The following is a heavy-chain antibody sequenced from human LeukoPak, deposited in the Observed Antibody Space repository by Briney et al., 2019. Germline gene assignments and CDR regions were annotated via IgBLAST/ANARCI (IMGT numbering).Heavy chain of an antibody. CDR2: ISAYNGNT. D-gene: IGHD6-13*01. Sequence: ASVKVSCKTSGYTFTSYYISWVRQAPGQGLEWMAWISAYNGNTNYAQKLQGRVTMTPDTSTSTVYMELSSLRSEDTAVYYCAREDGSSSWYYYYYYYMDVWGKGTTVTVSS. J-gene: IGHJ6*03. V-gene: IGHV1-18*01. CDR1: GYTFTSYY. CDR3: AREDGSSSWYYYYYYYMDV.